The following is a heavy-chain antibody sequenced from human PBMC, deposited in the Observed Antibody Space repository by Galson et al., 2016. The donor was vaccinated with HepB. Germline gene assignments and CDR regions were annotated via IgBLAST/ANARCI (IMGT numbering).Heavy chain of an antibody. CDR2: ISDDGGKK. CDR1: QFTFSTYA. CDR3: ARSKGYYYYAMDV. Sequence: SLRLSCAASQFTFSTYAMNWVRQAPGKGLEWVSVISDDGGKKYYADSVKGRFTNSRDNSKNTLYLQMNSLRAEDTAVHYWARSKGYYYYAMDVWGQGTTVTVSS. J-gene: IGHJ6*02. V-gene: IGHV3-30*03.